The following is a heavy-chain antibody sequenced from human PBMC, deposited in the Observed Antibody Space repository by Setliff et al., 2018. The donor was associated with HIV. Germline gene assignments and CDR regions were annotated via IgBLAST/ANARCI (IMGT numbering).Heavy chain of an antibody. D-gene: IGHD6-19*01. CDR1: GGSFSSYG. CDR3: ATITVAGTGAFDI. Sequence: SVKVSCKASGGSFSSYGLSWVRQAPGQGLEWMGGIMPIFGTANYAQKFQGRVTIIADASTNTVNMELSSLRSEDTAVYYCATITVAGTGAFDIWGQGTMVTVSS. J-gene: IGHJ3*02. V-gene: IGHV1-69*13. CDR2: IMPIFGTA.